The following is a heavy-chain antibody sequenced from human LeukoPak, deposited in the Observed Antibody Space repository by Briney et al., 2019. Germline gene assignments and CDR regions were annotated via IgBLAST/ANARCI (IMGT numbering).Heavy chain of an antibody. CDR1: GFTFSNYA. V-gene: IGHV3-23*01. Sequence: GGSLRLSCAASGFTFSNYAMSWVRQAPGEGLECVSAVSDSGDDTYYTDSVKGRFTISRDNSKNTLYLQMNSLRAEDTAVYYCTRSLYGGFDYWGQGTLVTVSS. CDR2: VSDSGDDT. J-gene: IGHJ4*02. CDR3: TRSLYGGFDY. D-gene: IGHD3-16*02.